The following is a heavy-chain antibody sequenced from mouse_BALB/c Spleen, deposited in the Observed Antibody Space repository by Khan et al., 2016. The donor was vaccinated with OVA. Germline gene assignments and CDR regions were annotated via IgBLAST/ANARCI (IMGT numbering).Heavy chain of an antibody. D-gene: IGHD2-10*02. V-gene: IGHV2-6-5*01. CDR3: AKGVWSYYFALDY. CDR2: IWGGGTT. Sequence: VQLQESGPGLVAPSQNLSITCTVSGFSLTDYGVSWIRQPPGKGLEWLGVIWGGGTTNYNSALKSRLIISKDNSKSQVFLKMNSLQTDDTAMYYCAKGVWSYYFALDYWGQGTSVTVSS. CDR1: GFSLTDYG. J-gene: IGHJ4*01.